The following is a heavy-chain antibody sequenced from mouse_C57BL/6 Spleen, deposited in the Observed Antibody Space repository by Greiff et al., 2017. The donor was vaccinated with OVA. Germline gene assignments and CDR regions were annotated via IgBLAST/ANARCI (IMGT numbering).Heavy chain of an antibody. J-gene: IGHJ4*01. V-gene: IGHV4-1*01. CDR3: ARPLYYDYDGYYAMDY. CDR1: GIDFSRYW. CDR2: INPDSSTI. D-gene: IGHD2-4*01. Sequence: EVQLVESGGGLVQPGGSLKLSCAASGIDFSRYWMSWVRRAPGKGLEWIGEINPDSSTINYAPSLKDKFIISRDNAKNTLYLQMSKVRSEDTALYYCARPLYYDYDGYYAMDYWGQGTSVTVSS.